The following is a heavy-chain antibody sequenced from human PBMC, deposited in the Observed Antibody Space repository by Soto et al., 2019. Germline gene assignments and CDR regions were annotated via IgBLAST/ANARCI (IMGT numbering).Heavy chain of an antibody. Sequence: SETLSLICTVSGGSVSSYYWSWIRQPPGKGLEWIGYGSYSGGINYNPSIKSRVTISVDTSKNQFSLNLNSVTAADTAVYFCARGDGHNRFWGQGTLVTVSS. CDR1: GGSVSSYY. J-gene: IGHJ4*02. D-gene: IGHD1-1*01. V-gene: IGHV4-59*02. CDR3: ARGDGHNRF. CDR2: GSYSGGI.